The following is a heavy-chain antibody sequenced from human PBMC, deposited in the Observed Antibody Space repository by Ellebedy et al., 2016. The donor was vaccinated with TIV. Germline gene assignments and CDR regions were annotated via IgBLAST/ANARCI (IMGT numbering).Heavy chain of an antibody. J-gene: IGHJ5*02. CDR1: GFTVSNAW. V-gene: IGHV3-15*07. CDR2: IKSKTDGGTT. Sequence: GGSLRLSXGASGFTVSNAWMNWVRQAPGKGLEWFGRIKSKTDGGTTDYAAPVKGRFTISRDDSKNTLYLQMNSLKTEDTAVYYCSVWFDPWGQGTLVTVSS. CDR3: SVWFDP.